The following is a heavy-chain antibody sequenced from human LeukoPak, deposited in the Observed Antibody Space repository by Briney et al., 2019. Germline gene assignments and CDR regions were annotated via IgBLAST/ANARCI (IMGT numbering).Heavy chain of an antibody. V-gene: IGHV1-8*01. J-gene: IGHJ6*02. CDR2: MNPNSGNT. CDR1: GYTFTSYD. D-gene: IGHD6-6*01. Sequence: ASVTVSCKASGYTFTSYDINWVRQATGQGLEWMGWMNPNSGNTGYAQKFQGRVTMTEDTSTDTAYMELSSLRSEDTAVYYCATALAAPYYYYGMDVWGQGTTVTVSS. CDR3: ATALAAPYYYYGMDV.